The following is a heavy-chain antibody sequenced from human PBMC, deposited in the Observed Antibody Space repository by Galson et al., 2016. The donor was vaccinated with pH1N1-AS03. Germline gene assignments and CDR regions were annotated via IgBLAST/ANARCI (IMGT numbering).Heavy chain of an antibody. D-gene: IGHD4-17*01. J-gene: IGHJ4*02. CDR3: TRSYYRDYGDPPGGY. CDR2: VYDSGNT. CDR1: GGSISNYC. Sequence: LSLTCTVSGGSISNYCWSWIRQPPGKGLEWIGYVYDSGNTHYNPSLKSRVAMSVDTSKNQFSLKLMSVPTADTAVYYCTRSYYRDYGDPPGGYWGQGTLVTVSS. V-gene: IGHV4-59*01.